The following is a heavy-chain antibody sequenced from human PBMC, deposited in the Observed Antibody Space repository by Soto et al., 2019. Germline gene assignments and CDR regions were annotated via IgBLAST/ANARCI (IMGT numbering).Heavy chain of an antibody. V-gene: IGHV3-53*01. CDR2: IYSGGST. CDR1: GFTVSSNY. J-gene: IGHJ4*02. D-gene: IGHD1-1*01. Sequence: GGSLRLSCAASGFTVSSNYTSWVRQAPGKGLEWVSVIYSGGSTYYADSVKGRFTVSRDNSKSTLYLQMNNLRADDTAVYYCAKLYWNPRYFDYWGQGARVTVSS. CDR3: AKLYWNPRYFDY.